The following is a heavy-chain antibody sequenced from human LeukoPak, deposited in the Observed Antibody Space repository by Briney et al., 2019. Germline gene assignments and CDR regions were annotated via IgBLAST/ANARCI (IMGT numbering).Heavy chain of an antibody. D-gene: IGHD6-19*01. V-gene: IGHV1-2*02. CDR1: GYTFTNYY. J-gene: IGHJ5*02. CDR3: ARVGSSGWDTFEQSPT. Sequence: GASVKVSCKASGYTFTNYYMHWVRQAPGQGLEWMGWINPNSGGTNYAQKFQGRVSMTGDTSISTSYMELSRLSSDDTAVYYCARVGSSGWDTFEQSPTWGQGTLVTVSS. CDR2: INPNSGGT.